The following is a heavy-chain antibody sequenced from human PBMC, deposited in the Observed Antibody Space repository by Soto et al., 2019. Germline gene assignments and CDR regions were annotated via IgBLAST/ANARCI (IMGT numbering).Heavy chain of an antibody. J-gene: IGHJ6*02. Sequence: PSQTLSLTCAISGDSVSSNSAAWNWIRQSPSRGLEWLGRTYYRSKWYNDYAVSVKSRVTINPDTSKNQFSLQLNSVTPEDTAVYYCARRQWELDPTSKDYYCGMDVSGQGTTVTGSS. V-gene: IGHV6-1*01. CDR2: TYYRSKWYN. CDR1: GDSVSSNSAA. D-gene: IGHD1-26*01. CDR3: ARRQWELDPTSKDYYCGMDV.